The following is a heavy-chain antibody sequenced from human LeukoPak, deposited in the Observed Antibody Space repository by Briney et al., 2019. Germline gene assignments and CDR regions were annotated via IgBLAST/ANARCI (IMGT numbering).Heavy chain of an antibody. Sequence: PGGSLRLSCAASGFTFSSYWMSWVRQAPGKGLECVANIKQDGSEKYYVDSVKGRFTISRDNAKNSLYLQMNSLRADDTAVYYCAEAQQGIAVAGFSGDYWGQGTLVTVSS. D-gene: IGHD6-19*01. CDR1: GFTFSSYW. J-gene: IGHJ4*02. CDR2: IKQDGSEK. V-gene: IGHV3-7*01. CDR3: AEAQQGIAVAGFSGDY.